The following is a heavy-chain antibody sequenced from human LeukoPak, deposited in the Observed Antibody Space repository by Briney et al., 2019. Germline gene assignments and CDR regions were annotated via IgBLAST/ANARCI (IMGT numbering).Heavy chain of an antibody. CDR2: LSGYTGHT. J-gene: IGHJ4*02. CDR3: ARGPGIAVAGVFDY. V-gene: IGHV1-18*04. Sequence: ASVKVSCKASGHTFTSYGINWVRQAPGQGLEWLGWLSGYTGHTNYVQKIQGRVTMTTDTSTNTAYMELRSLRSDDTAVYYCARGPGIAVAGVFDYWGQGSLVTVSS. D-gene: IGHD6-19*01. CDR1: GHTFTSYG.